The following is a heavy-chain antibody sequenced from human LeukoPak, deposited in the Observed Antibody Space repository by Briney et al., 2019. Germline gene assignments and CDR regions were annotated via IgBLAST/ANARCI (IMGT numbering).Heavy chain of an antibody. CDR2: IYHSGST. D-gene: IGHD6-13*01. CDR3: ARHASSSWYGYFQH. CDR1: GGSISDYY. J-gene: IGHJ1*01. V-gene: IGHV4-59*08. Sequence: PSETLSLTCAVSGGSISDYYWSWIRQSPGKGLEWIGYIYHSGSTDYNPSLKSRVTISVDMSKKQFSLRLTSVTAADTAVYYCARHASSSWYGYFQHWGQGTLVTVSS.